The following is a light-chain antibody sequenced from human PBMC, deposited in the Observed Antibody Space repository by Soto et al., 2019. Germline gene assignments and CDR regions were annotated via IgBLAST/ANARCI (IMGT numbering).Light chain of an antibody. CDR2: GAS. V-gene: IGKV3-20*01. CDR3: QQYGSSPTT. J-gene: IGKJ1*01. Sequence: EIVLTQSPGTLSLSPGERATLSCRASQSVSSNYLAWYQQKPGQAPRLLIYGASSRATGIPDRFSGSGFGTDFTLTISRLEPEDFAVYYCQQYGSSPTTFGQGTKVEIK. CDR1: QSVSSNY.